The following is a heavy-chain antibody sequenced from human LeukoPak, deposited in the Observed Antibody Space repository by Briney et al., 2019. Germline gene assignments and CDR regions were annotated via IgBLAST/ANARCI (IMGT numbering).Heavy chain of an antibody. CDR3: ARRHDSGYFDS. CDR2: IYSGGDT. D-gene: IGHD3-22*01. Sequence: GGSLRLSCAASGFIVSSNYMTWVRQAPGKGLDWLSVIYSGGDTYYADSVKGRFTISRDNSKNTLYLQMNSLRAGDTAVYYCARRHDSGYFDSWGQGTLVTVSS. J-gene: IGHJ4*02. V-gene: IGHV3-66*02. CDR1: GFIVSSNY.